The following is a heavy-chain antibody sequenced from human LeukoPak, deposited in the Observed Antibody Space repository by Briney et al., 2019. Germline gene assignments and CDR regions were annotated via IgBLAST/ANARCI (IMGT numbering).Heavy chain of an antibody. J-gene: IGHJ5*02. V-gene: IGHV1-8*01. Sequence: ASVKVSCKASGYTFTSYDINWVRQATGQGLEWMGWMNPNSGNTGYAQKFQGRVTMTRNTSISTSYMELSSLRSADTAVYYCARVGDYDFWSGYYKVWFDPWGQGTLVTVSS. CDR2: MNPNSGNT. CDR3: ARVGDYDFWSGYYKVWFDP. CDR1: GYTFTSYD. D-gene: IGHD3-3*01.